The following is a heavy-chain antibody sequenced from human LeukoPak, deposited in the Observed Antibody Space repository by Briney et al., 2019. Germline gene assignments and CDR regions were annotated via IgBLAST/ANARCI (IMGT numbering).Heavy chain of an antibody. CDR1: GFTFSSYA. CDR3: ARTKRWLQFLDY. V-gene: IGHV3-64*01. Sequence: PGGSLRLSCAASGFTFSSYAMHWVRQAPGKGLEYVSAISSNGGSTYYANSVKGRFTIPRDNSKNTLYLQMGSLRAEDMAVYYCARTKRWLQFLDYWGQGTLVTVSS. CDR2: ISSNGGST. D-gene: IGHD5-24*01. J-gene: IGHJ4*02.